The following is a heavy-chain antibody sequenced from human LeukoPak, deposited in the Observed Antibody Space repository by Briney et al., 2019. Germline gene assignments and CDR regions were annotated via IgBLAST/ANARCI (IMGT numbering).Heavy chain of an antibody. CDR1: GFTFRDYD. V-gene: IGHV3-13*01. J-gene: IGHJ4*02. D-gene: IGHD1-26*01. CDR3: ARGSGTSYDY. Sequence: PGGSLRLSCAASGFTFRDYDMHWVRQPTGKGLEWVPAIGTAGDTYCPASVRGRFTMSRENAKNSLYLQMNSLTAGDTAVYYCARGSGTSYDYWGQGILVIVSS. CDR2: IGTAGDT.